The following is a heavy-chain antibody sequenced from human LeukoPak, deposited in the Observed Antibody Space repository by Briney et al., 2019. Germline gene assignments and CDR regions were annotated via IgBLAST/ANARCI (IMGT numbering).Heavy chain of an antibody. CDR1: GFTFSSYG. J-gene: IGHJ6*03. D-gene: IGHD3-10*01. V-gene: IGHV3-30*02. CDR3: AKCFGGGIYYYYMDV. CDR2: IRSDGSNK. Sequence: GRCLRLSCAASGFTFSSYGMHWVRPAPGRGRGWVAFIRSDGSNKYHADHVKGRFSISRDNSKNTLYLQMNSLRAEDTALYYCAKCFGGGIYYYYMDVWGRGTTVTISS.